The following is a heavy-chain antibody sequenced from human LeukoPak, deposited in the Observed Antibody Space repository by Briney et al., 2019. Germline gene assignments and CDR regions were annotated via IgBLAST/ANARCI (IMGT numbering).Heavy chain of an antibody. CDR3: ARGQEVGSASFTIIVVVNWFDP. D-gene: IGHD3-22*01. CDR1: GYTFTDYY. V-gene: IGHV1-2*02. CDR2: INPNSGDT. Sequence: ASVNVSCKASGYTFTDYYMHWVRQAPGQGLEWMGWINPNSGDTNYAQKFRGRVTMTWDTSISTAYMELSRLRSDDTAAYYCARGQEVGSASFTIIVVVNWFDPWGQGTLVTVSS. J-gene: IGHJ5*02.